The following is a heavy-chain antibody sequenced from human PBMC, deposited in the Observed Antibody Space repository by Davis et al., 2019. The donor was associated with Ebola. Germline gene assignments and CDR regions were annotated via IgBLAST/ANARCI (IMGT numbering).Heavy chain of an antibody. CDR1: GFTFSSYW. D-gene: IGHD1-1*01. Sequence: PGGSLRLSCAASGFTFSSYWMHWVRQAPGKGLVWVSRMNSDGSSTTYADSVKGRFTISRDNAKNTVYLQMNSLRAEDTAVYYCARDPSTLWMRDDAFDVWGQGTMVTVSS. J-gene: IGHJ3*01. CDR2: MNSDGSST. CDR3: ARDPSTLWMRDDAFDV. V-gene: IGHV3-74*01.